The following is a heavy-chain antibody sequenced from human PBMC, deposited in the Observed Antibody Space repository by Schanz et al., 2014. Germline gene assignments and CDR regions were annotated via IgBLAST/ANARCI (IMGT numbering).Heavy chain of an antibody. CDR2: INSDGTTT. CDR3: AMGGYQLHH. D-gene: IGHD1-7*01. V-gene: IGHV3-74*02. Sequence: VQLVECGGGLVKPGGSLRLSCAASGFTFSTYWMHWVRQAPGKGLVWVSHINSDGTTTTYADSVKGRFTISRDNAGNTLYLQMNSLRVEDTAVYYCAMGGYQLHHWGQGTLVTVSS. CDR1: GFTFSTYW. J-gene: IGHJ4*02.